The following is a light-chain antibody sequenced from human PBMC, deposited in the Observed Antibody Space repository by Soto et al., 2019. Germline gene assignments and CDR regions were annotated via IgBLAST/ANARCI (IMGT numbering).Light chain of an antibody. CDR1: SGHSSYA. CDR2: LNSDGSH. V-gene: IGLV4-69*01. J-gene: IGLJ3*02. Sequence: QPVLTQSPSASASLGASVKLTCTLSSGHSSYAIAWHQQQPEKGPRYLMKLNSDGSHSKGDGIPDRFSGSSSGAERYLPISRLQSEDEADYYCQTWGTGLLVFGGGTKVTVL. CDR3: QTWGTGLLV.